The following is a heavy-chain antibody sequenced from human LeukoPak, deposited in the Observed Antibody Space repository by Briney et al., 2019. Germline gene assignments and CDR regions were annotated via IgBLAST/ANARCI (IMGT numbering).Heavy chain of an antibody. CDR2: ISGSGGST. CDR3: AKAARGMATLYFYYFDY. D-gene: IGHD5-24*01. J-gene: IGHJ4*02. CDR1: GFTFRTYA. V-gene: IGHV3-23*01. Sequence: GGSLRLSCAASGFTFRTYAMSWVRQAPGKGLEWVSAISGSGGSTYYADSVKGRFTISRDNSKNTLYLQMNSLRAEDTAVYYCAKAARGMATLYFYYFDYWGQGTLVTVSS.